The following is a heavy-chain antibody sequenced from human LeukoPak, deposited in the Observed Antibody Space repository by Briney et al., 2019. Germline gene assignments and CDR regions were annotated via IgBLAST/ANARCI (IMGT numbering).Heavy chain of an antibody. D-gene: IGHD3-22*01. CDR1: DGSISTYY. V-gene: IGHV4-4*07. Sequence: SETLSLTCTVSDGSISTYYWSWIRQPAGKGLEWIGRIYTGGSTNYNPSLESRVIMSINTPENHFSLKLSSVTAADTAVYYCAREYDSSGRSFAYWGQGTLVTVSS. CDR3: AREYDSSGRSFAY. CDR2: IYTGGST. J-gene: IGHJ4*02.